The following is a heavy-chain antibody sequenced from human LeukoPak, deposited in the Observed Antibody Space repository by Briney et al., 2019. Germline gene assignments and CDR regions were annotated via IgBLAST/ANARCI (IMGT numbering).Heavy chain of an antibody. V-gene: IGHV4-34*01. J-gene: IGHJ4*02. D-gene: IGHD3-10*01. Sequence: SEALSLTCGVYGASFDNYYWNWIRQFPEKRLEWIGEVDQSGRTTYSPSLQGRVTISVDTSKSQFSLKLNSVTAADTAVYFCAATNYFYGSGSFHKRDSWGQGTLVTVSS. CDR1: GASFDNYY. CDR3: AATNYFYGSGSFHKRDS. CDR2: VDQSGRT.